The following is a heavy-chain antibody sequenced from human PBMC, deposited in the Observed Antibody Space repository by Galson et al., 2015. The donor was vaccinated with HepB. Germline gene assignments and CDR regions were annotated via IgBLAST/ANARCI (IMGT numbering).Heavy chain of an antibody. V-gene: IGHV3-53*04. Sequence: SLRLSCAASGFTVSSNYMSWVRQAPGKGLEWVSVIYSGGSTYYADSVKGRFTISRHNSKNTLYLQMNSLRAEDTAVYYCARDRPSVRGVINPLGYYYYGMDVWGQGTTVTVSS. CDR2: IYSGGST. D-gene: IGHD3-10*01. CDR3: ARDRPSVRGVINPLGYYYYGMDV. J-gene: IGHJ6*02. CDR1: GFTVSSNY.